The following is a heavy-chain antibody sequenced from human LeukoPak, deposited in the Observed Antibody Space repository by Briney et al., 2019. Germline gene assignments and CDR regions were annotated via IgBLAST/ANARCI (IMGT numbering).Heavy chain of an antibody. CDR2: INPNSGGT. Sequence: ASVKVSCKASGYTFTGYYMHWVRQAPGQGLEWMGWINPNSGGTNYAQKFQGRVTMTRDTSISTAYMDLRSLRSDDTAVYYCARGKTIRVADPFDYWGQGTLVTVSS. D-gene: IGHD6-19*01. CDR3: ARGKTIRVADPFDY. CDR1: GYTFTGYY. J-gene: IGHJ4*02. V-gene: IGHV1-2*02.